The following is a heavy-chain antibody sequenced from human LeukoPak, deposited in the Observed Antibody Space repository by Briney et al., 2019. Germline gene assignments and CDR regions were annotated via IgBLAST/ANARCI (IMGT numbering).Heavy chain of an antibody. J-gene: IGHJ4*02. D-gene: IGHD6-19*01. V-gene: IGHV3-48*04. CDR3: ARGQQWLAPVYFDY. CDR1: GFTFSSYS. CDR2: ISGSSSTI. Sequence: GGSLRLSCAASGFTFSSYSMNWVRQAPGKGLEWVSYISGSSSTIYYADSVKGRFTISRDNAKNSLYLQMNSLRAEDTAVYCCARGQQWLAPVYFDYWGQGTLVTVSS.